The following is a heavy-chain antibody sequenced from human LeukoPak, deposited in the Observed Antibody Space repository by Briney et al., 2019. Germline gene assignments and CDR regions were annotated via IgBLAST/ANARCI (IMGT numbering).Heavy chain of an antibody. D-gene: IGHD3-10*01. Sequence: PSQTLSLTCTVSSGSISSGDYYWSWIRQPPGKGLEWIGYIYYSGNTNYNPSLKSRVTISVDTSKNQFSLKLSSVTAADTAVYYCARDRYYGSGFHYFDYWGQGTLVTVSS. V-gene: IGHV4-61*08. CDR1: SGSISSGDYY. CDR3: ARDRYYGSGFHYFDY. CDR2: IYYSGNT. J-gene: IGHJ4*02.